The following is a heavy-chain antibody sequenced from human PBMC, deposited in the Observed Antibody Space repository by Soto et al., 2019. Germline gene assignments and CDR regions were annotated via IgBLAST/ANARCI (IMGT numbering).Heavy chain of an antibody. D-gene: IGHD6-13*01. CDR1: GFTFSSYA. CDR3: ARDVGSSWYTFDY. V-gene: IGHV3-64*01. CDR2: ISSNGGST. J-gene: IGHJ4*02. Sequence: GGSLRLSCAASGFTFSSYAMHWVRQAPGKGLEYVSAISSNGGSTYYANSVKGRFTISRDNSKNTLYLQMGSLRAEDMAVYYCARDVGSSWYTFDYWGQGTLVTVSS.